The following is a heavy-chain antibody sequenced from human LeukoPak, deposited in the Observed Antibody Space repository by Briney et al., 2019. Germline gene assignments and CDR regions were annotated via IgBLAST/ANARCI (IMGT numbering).Heavy chain of an antibody. J-gene: IGHJ6*03. CDR1: GFAFSSYA. Sequence: PGGSLRLSCAASGFAFSSYAMSWVRQAPGKGLEWVSAISGSGGSTYYADSVKGRFTISRDNYKNTLYLQMNSLRAEDTAVYYCARGPAATLPYYYMDVWGKGTTVTVSS. V-gene: IGHV3-23*01. CDR2: ISGSGGST. D-gene: IGHD2-15*01. CDR3: ARGPAATLPYYYMDV.